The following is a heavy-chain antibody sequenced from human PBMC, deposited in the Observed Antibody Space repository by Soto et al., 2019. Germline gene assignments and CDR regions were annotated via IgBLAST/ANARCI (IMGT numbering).Heavy chain of an antibody. D-gene: IGHD3-16*02. CDR3: ARGRRPFDYIWGSYPSYFDY. CDR2: INHSGST. Sequence: QVQLQQWGAGLLKPSETLSLTCAVYGGSFSGYYWSWLRQPPGKGLEWIGEINHSGSTNYNPSLKSRVTISVDTSKNKFSLKLSSVTAADTAVYYCARGRRPFDYIWGSYPSYFDYWGQGTLVTVSS. J-gene: IGHJ4*02. V-gene: IGHV4-34*01. CDR1: GGSFSGYY.